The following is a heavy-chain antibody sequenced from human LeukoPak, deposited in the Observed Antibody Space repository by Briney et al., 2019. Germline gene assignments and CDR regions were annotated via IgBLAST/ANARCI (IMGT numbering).Heavy chain of an antibody. D-gene: IGHD6-13*01. CDR2: IRYDESKK. CDR1: GFTFSSYG. V-gene: IGHV3-30*02. Sequence: GGPLRLSCAASGFTFSSYGMLWVRQAPGKGLEWGAYIRYDESKKEYTDSVKGRFTISRDNSKNTLYLQMNSLRAEDTAVYYCTKPIPGVAAAGDYWGQGTLVTVSS. J-gene: IGHJ4*02. CDR3: TKPIPGVAAAGDY.